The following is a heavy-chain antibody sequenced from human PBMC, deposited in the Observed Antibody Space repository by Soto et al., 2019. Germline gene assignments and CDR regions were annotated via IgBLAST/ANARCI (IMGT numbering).Heavy chain of an antibody. CDR1: GGSFSGYY. CDR2: INHSGST. Sequence: SDTLSLTCAVYGGSFSGYYWCWIRQPPGKGLEWIGEINHSGSTNYNPSLKSRVTISVDTSKNQFSLKLSSVTAADTAVYYCARLNYPARYYYMDVWGKGTTVTVSS. V-gene: IGHV4-34*01. D-gene: IGHD1-7*01. CDR3: ARLNYPARYYYMDV. J-gene: IGHJ6*03.